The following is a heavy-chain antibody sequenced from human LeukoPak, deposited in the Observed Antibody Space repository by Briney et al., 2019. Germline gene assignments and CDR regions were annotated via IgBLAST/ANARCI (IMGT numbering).Heavy chain of an antibody. D-gene: IGHD3-10*01. CDR3: ARPGGYYGSGSYLDY. CDR1: GFTVSSNY. Sequence: GGSLRLSCAASGFTVSSNYMSWVRQAPGKGLEWVSVIYSGGSTYYADSVKGRFTISRDNSKNTLYLQMNSLRAEDTAVYYCARPGGYYGSGSYLDYWGQGTLVTVSS. J-gene: IGHJ4*02. V-gene: IGHV3-53*01. CDR2: IYSGGST.